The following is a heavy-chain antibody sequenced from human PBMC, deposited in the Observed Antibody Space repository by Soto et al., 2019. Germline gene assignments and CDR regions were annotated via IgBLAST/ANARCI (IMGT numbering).Heavy chain of an antibody. Sequence: QVPLVQSGAEVKKPGSSVKVSCKASGGTFSSYAISWVRQAAGQGLEWMGGIIPIFGTANYAQKFQGRVTITADESTSTGYMELRSVRSEETAVYYCAVARDTAIVGAPTLDSWGQGTLVTVSS. J-gene: IGHJ4*02. D-gene: IGHD5-18*01. V-gene: IGHV1-69*12. CDR1: GGTFSSYA. CDR2: IIPIFGTA. CDR3: AVARDTAIVGAPTLDS.